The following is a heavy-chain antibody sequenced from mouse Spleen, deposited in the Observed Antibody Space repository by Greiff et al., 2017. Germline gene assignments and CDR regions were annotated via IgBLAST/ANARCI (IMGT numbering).Heavy chain of an antibody. V-gene: IGHV1S22*01. J-gene: IGHJ2*01. Sequence: LQQPGAELVRPGASVKLSCKASGYTFTSYWMHWVKQRPGQGLEWIGNIYPGSGSTNYDEKFKSKATLTVDTSSSTAYMQLSSLTSEDSAVYYCTRPFCYWGQGTTLTVSS. CDR1: GYTFTSYW. CDR2: IYPGSGST. CDR3: TRPFCY.